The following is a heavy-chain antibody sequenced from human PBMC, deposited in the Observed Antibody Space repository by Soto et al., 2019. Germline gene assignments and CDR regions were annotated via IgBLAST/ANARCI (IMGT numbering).Heavy chain of an antibody. CDR1: GYTFTSYG. J-gene: IGHJ6*03. D-gene: IGHD5-18*01. CDR2: ISAYNGNT. Sequence: QVQLVQSGAEVKKPGASVKVSCKASGYTFTSYGISWVRQAPGQGLEWMGWISAYNGNTNYAQKLQGRVTMTTDTSSSTAYMELRSLRSDDTAVYYCARGGEEGHSPRYGYLCYMDVWGKGTTVTVSS. CDR3: ARGGEEGHSPRYGYLCYMDV. V-gene: IGHV1-18*01.